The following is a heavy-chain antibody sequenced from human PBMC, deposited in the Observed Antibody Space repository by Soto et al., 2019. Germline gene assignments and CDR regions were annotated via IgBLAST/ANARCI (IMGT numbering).Heavy chain of an antibody. CDR1: GGSISSYY. CDR3: ARDLGGYISPSDAFDI. D-gene: IGHD5-12*01. J-gene: IGHJ3*02. CDR2: IYYSGST. Sequence: QVQLQESGPGLVKPSETLSLTCTVSGGSISSYYWSWIRQPPGKGLEWIGYIYYSGSTNYNPSLKSLVTISVDTSKNQFSRKLSSVTAADTAVYYCARDLGGYISPSDAFDIWGQGTMVTVSS. V-gene: IGHV4-59*01.